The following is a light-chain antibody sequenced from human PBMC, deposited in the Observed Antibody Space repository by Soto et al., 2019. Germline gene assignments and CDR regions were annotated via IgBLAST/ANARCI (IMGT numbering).Light chain of an antibody. CDR2: GAS. CDR1: QSVSSSY. V-gene: IGKV3-20*01. J-gene: IGKJ5*01. CDR3: QRYGSSPPLIT. Sequence: EIVLTQSPGTLSLSPGEGATLSCRASQSVSSSYLAWYQQKPGQAPRLLIYGASSRATGIPDRFSGSGSGTDFTLTISRLEPEDFAVYYCQRYGSSPPLITFGQGTRLEIK.